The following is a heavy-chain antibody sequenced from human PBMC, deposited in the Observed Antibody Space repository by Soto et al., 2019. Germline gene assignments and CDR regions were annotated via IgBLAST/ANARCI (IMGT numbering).Heavy chain of an antibody. Sequence: PSETLSLTCTVSGGSFSSCSYYWSWIRQPPGKGLEWIGYIYYSGSTTYNPSLKSRVTISVDTSKNQFSLKLSSVTAADTAVYYCARDSVGADVDSSRFFDYWGQGTLVTVSS. CDR2: IYYSGST. CDR3: ARDSVGADVDSSRFFDY. J-gene: IGHJ4*02. CDR1: GGSFSSCSYY. V-gene: IGHV4-61*01. D-gene: IGHD6-13*01.